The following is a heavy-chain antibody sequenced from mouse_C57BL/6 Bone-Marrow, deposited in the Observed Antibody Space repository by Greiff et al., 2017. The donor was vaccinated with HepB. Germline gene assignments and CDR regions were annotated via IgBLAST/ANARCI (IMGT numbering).Heavy chain of an antibody. CDR2: IDPSDSYT. CDR3: ARPITTVPRYAMDY. CDR1: GYTFTSYW. J-gene: IGHJ4*01. V-gene: IGHV1-59*01. Sequence: VQLQQPGAELVRPGTSVKSSCKASGYTFTSYWMHWVKQRPGQGLEWIGVIDPSDSYTNYNQKFKGKATLTVDTSSSTAYMQLSSLTSEDSAVYYCARPITTVPRYAMDYWGQGTSVTVSS. D-gene: IGHD1-1*01.